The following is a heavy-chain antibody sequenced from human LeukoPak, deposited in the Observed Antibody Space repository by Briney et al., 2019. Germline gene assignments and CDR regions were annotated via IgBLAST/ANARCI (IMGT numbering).Heavy chain of an antibody. Sequence: PSETLSLTCAVYGGSFSGYYWSWIRQPPGKGLEWIGEINHSGSTNYNPSLKSRVTISVDTSKNQFSLKLSSVTAADTAVYYRARGRGVNYFDYWGQGTLVTVSS. CDR1: GGSFSGYY. CDR2: INHSGST. D-gene: IGHD2-21*01. CDR3: ARGRGVNYFDY. V-gene: IGHV4-34*01. J-gene: IGHJ4*02.